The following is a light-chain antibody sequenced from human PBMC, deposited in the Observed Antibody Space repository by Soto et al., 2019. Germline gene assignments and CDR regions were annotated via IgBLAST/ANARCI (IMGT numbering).Light chain of an antibody. Sequence: ENVLTQSPGTLSLSPGERATLSCRASQSVSSNLAWYQQKPGQAPRLLIYGPSTRATGIPARFSGSGSGTEFTLTISSLQSEDFAVYYCQQFNNWPGTFGQGTKVEIK. V-gene: IGKV3-15*01. CDR1: QSVSSN. CDR3: QQFNNWPGT. J-gene: IGKJ1*01. CDR2: GPS.